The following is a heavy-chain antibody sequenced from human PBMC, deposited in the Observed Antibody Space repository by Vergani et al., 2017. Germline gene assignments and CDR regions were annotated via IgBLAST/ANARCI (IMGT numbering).Heavy chain of an antibody. CDR1: GFTFSDYY. CDR2: ISSSSSYT. J-gene: IGHJ6*03. Sequence: QVQLVESGGGLVKPGGSLRLSCAASGFTFSDYYMSWIRQAPGKGLEWVSYISSSSSYTNYADSVKGRFTISRDNAKNSLYLQMNSLRAEDTAVYYCARVAQEVVVAAHYYYYMDVWGKGTPVTVSS. CDR3: ARVAQEVVVAAHYYYYMDV. D-gene: IGHD2-15*01. V-gene: IGHV3-11*06.